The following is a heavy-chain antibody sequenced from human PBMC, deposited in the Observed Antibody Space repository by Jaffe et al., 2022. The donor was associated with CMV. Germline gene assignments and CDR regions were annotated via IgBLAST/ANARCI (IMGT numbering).Heavy chain of an antibody. CDR2: IRSKAYGGTT. J-gene: IGHJ4*02. V-gene: IGHV3-49*04. Sequence: EVQLVESGGGLVQPGRSLRLSCTASGFTFGDYAMSWVRQAPGKGLEWVGFIRSKAYGGTTEYAASVKGRFTISRDDSKSIAYLQMNSLKTEDTAVYYCTRDAPLYDSSGYYLDYWGQGTLVTVSS. CDR3: TRDAPLYDSSGYYLDY. CDR1: GFTFGDYA. D-gene: IGHD3-22*01.